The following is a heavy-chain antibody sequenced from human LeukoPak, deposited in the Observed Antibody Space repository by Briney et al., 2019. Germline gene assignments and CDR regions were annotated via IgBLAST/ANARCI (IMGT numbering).Heavy chain of an antibody. CDR3: ARVSPEIVVVFGTGAPDY. Sequence: GRSLRLSCAASGFTFSNYGIHWVRQAPGKGLEWVAVIWYDGSNKYYAGSVKGRFTISRDNSKNTVYLQMNSLRAEDTAVYYCARVSPEIVVVFGTGAPDYWGQGTLVTVSS. J-gene: IGHJ4*02. V-gene: IGHV3-33*01. CDR1: GFTFSNYG. CDR2: IWYDGSNK. D-gene: IGHD2-21*01.